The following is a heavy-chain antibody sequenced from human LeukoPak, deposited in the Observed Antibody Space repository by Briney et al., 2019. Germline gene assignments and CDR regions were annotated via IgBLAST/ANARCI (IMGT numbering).Heavy chain of an antibody. CDR3: ARLWFGELRYYYYYYGMDV. CDR2: IYPGDSDT. CDR1: GYSITTYW. Sequence: GESLKISCKGSGYSITTYWIGWVRQMPGKGLEWMGIIYPGDSDTRYSPSFQGQVTISADKSISTAYLQWSSLKASDTAMYYCARLWFGELRYYYYYYGMDVWGQGTTVTVSS. J-gene: IGHJ6*02. D-gene: IGHD3-10*01. V-gene: IGHV5-51*01.